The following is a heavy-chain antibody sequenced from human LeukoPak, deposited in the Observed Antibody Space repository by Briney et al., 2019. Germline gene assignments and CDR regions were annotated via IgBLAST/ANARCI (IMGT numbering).Heavy chain of an antibody. D-gene: IGHD3-3*01. CDR3: ARDTNSYDFWSGYYTESNWFDP. CDR2: IYYSGST. J-gene: IGHJ5*02. V-gene: IGHV4-59*01. Sequence: SETLSLTCTVSGGSISSYYWSWIRQPPGKGLEWIGYIYYSGSTNYNPSLKSRVTISVDTSKNQFSLKLSSVTAADTAVYYCARDTNSYDFWSGYYTESNWFDPWGQGTLVTVSS. CDR1: GGSISSYY.